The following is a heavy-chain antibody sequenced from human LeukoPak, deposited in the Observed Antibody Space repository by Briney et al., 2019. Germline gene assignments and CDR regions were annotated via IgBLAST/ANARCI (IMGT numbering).Heavy chain of an antibody. D-gene: IGHD3-3*01. Sequence: GASVKVSCKASGGTFSSYAISWVRQAPGQGLEWMGGIIPIFGTANYAQKFQGRVTITTDESTSTAYMELSSLRSEDTAVYYCARGGMGDFWSGYYDWGQGTLVTVS. V-gene: IGHV1-69*05. CDR1: GGTFSSYA. CDR3: ARGGMGDFWSGYYD. CDR2: IIPIFGTA. J-gene: IGHJ4*02.